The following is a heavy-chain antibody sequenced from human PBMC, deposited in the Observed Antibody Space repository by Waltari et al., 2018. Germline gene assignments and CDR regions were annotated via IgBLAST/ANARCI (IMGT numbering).Heavy chain of an antibody. CDR3: ARVSLYYYDSSGYYYYYYGMDV. V-gene: IGHV4-34*01. CDR2: INHSGST. D-gene: IGHD3-22*01. Sequence: QVQLQQWGAGLLKPSETLSLTCAVYGGSFSGYYWSWIRQPPGQGLGWIGEINHSGSTNYNPSRKSRVTRSVDTSRKQFSLKLSSVTAADTAVYYCARVSLYYYDSSGYYYYYYGMDVWGQGTTVTVSS. J-gene: IGHJ6*02. CDR1: GGSFSGYY.